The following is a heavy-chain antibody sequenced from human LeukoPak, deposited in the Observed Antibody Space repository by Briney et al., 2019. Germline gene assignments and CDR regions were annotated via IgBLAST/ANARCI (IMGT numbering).Heavy chain of an antibody. CDR3: AAAGYSGYDPPFDY. CDR2: IYYSGST. J-gene: IGHJ4*02. V-gene: IGHV4-59*01. Sequence: SETLSFTCTVSGGSISSYYWSWIRQPPGTGLEWIGYIYYSGSTNYNPSLKSRVTISVDTSKNQFSLKLSSVTAADTAVYYCAAAGYSGYDPPFDYWGQGTLVTVSS. CDR1: GGSISSYY. D-gene: IGHD5-12*01.